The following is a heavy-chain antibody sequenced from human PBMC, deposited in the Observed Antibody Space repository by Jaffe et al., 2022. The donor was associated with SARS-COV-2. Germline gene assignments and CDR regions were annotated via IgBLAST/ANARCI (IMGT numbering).Heavy chain of an antibody. V-gene: IGHV4-34*01. CDR1: GGSFSGYY. D-gene: IGHD4-17*01. CDR3: ATSTVTTFYYYYYYMDV. Sequence: QVQLQQWGAGLLKPSETLSLTCAVYGGSFSGYYWSWIRQPPGKGLEWIGEINHSGSTNYNPSLKSRVTISVDTSKNQFSLKLSSVTAADTAVYYCATSTVTTFYYYYYYMDVWGKGTTVTVSS. J-gene: IGHJ6*03. CDR2: INHSGST.